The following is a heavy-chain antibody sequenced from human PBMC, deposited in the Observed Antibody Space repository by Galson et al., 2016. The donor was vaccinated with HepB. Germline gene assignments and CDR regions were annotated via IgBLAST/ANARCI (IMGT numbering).Heavy chain of an antibody. D-gene: IGHD1-1*01. CDR2: IYYTGST. V-gene: IGHV4-39*02. CDR3: AKGFWNGFFDRFDL. Sequence: TLSLTCTVSGGSVNSGRDYWGWIRQPPGKGLEWIGSIYYTGSTYHNPSLKSRITMSVDTSNHHFSLRLSSVTAADTAVYYCAKGFWNGFFDRFDLWGQGTLVTVSS. CDR1: GGSVNSGRDY. J-gene: IGHJ4*02.